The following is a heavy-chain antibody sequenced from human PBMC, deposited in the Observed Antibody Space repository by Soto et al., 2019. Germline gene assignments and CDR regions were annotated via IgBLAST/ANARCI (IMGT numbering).Heavy chain of an antibody. D-gene: IGHD2-2*01. Sequence: SETLSLTCAVYGGSFSGYYWSWIRQPQGKGLEWIGEINHSGSTNYNPSLKSRVTISVDTSKNQFSLRLSSVTAADTAVYYCARGRRRYQLLGCYFDYWGQGTLVTVSS. CDR3: ARGRRRYQLLGCYFDY. V-gene: IGHV4-34*01. J-gene: IGHJ4*02. CDR2: INHSGST. CDR1: GGSFSGYY.